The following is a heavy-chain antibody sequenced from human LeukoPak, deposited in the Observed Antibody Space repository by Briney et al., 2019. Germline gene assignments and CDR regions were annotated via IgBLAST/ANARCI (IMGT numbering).Heavy chain of an antibody. CDR1: GFIFSYYS. D-gene: IGHD6-13*01. CDR3: AKVDRGDYSSSPVPYYNYYMNV. V-gene: IGHV3-21*01. J-gene: IGHJ6*03. Sequence: PGGSLRLSCAASGFIFSYYSMNWVRQAPGRGLEWVSCISSSSSLIFYSDSVRGRFTISRDNAKNLLYLHMNSLRVEDTAVYYCAKVDRGDYSSSPVPYYNYYMNVWGKGTTVTVSS. CDR2: ISSSSSLI.